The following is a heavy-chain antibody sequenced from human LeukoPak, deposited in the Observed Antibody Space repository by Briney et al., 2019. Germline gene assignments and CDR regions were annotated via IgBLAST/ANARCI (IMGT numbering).Heavy chain of an antibody. CDR3: ARARVIAAVYYYGMDV. J-gene: IGHJ6*02. Sequence: SQTLSLTCTVSGGYISSGGYYWSWIRQPPCMCLVCLGYIYYSGSTYYNPSLKSRVTISVDTSKNQFSLKLSSVTAADTAVYYCARARVIAAVYYYGMDVWGQGTTVTVSS. D-gene: IGHD6-13*01. CDR1: GGYISSGGYY. V-gene: IGHV4-31*03. CDR2: IYYSGST.